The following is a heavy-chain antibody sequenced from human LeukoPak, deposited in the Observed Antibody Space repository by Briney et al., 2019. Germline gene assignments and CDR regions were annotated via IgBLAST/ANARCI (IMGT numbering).Heavy chain of an antibody. D-gene: IGHD3-10*01. Sequence: GGSLRLSCAASGFTFSSYAMSWVRQAPGKGLEWVSGISGSGGSTYYADSVKGRFTISRDNSKNSLYLQINSLRAEDTAVYYCAGWFGELLDYWGQGTLVTVSS. J-gene: IGHJ4*02. CDR1: GFTFSSYA. CDR2: ISGSGGST. CDR3: AGWFGELLDY. V-gene: IGHV3-23*01.